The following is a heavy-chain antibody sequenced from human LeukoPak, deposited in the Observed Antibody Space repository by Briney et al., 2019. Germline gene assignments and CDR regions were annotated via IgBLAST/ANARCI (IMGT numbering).Heavy chain of an antibody. CDR3: ARVQHYYDSSGYYLGPYFDY. Sequence: ASETLSLTCTVSGGSISSYYWSWIRQPPGKGLEWIGYIYYSGSTNYNPSLKSRVTISVDTSKNQFYLKLSSVTAADTAVYYCARVQHYYDSSGYYLGPYFDYWGQGTLVTVSS. J-gene: IGHJ4*02. CDR2: IYYSGST. CDR1: GGSISSYY. D-gene: IGHD3-22*01. V-gene: IGHV4-59*01.